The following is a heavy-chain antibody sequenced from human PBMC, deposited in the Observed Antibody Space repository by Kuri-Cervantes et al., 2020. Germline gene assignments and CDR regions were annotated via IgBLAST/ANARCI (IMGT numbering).Heavy chain of an antibody. D-gene: IGHD5-12*01. CDR3: TLYSGNLEFDS. CDR1: GGAFSGYY. Sequence: ESLKISCAVSGGAFSGYYWSWIRRSPEKGLEWIGEIAHNGNSNYNPSLQSRVDMSLDMSKNQFSLKLKYVTAADTGFYFCTLYSGNLEFDSWGQGTLVTVSS. V-gene: IGHV4-34*01. J-gene: IGHJ4*02. CDR2: IAHNGNS.